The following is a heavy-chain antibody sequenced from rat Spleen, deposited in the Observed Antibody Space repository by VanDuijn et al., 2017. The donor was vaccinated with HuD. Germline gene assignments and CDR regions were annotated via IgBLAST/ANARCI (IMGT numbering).Heavy chain of an antibody. CDR2: IWTGGSS. V-gene: IGHV2-43*01. D-gene: IGHD1-12*02. CDR1: GFSLTSYH. Sequence: QVQLKESGPGLVQPSQTLSLTCTVSGFSLTSYHVSWVRQPPGKGLEWMGVIWTGGSSDYNSALKSRLSISRDTSKSQVFLKMNSLQTEDTATYFCTTGDYSDGGDYWGQGVMVTVSS. CDR3: TTGDYSDGGDY. J-gene: IGHJ2*01.